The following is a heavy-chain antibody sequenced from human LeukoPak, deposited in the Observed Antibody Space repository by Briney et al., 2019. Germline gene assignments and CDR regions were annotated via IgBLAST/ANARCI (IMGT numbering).Heavy chain of an antibody. J-gene: IGHJ4*02. V-gene: IGHV4-39*07. D-gene: IGHD3-22*01. CDR3: ARGTYYCDSNAYSPFDY. CDR2: IYYSGST. Sequence: PSETLSLTCTVSGGSISSYYWGWIRQPPGKGLEWIGSIYYSGSTYYNPPLKSRVTISVDTSKNQFSLKLSSVTAADTAVYYCARGTYYCDSNAYSPFDYWGQGTLVTVSS. CDR1: GGSISSYY.